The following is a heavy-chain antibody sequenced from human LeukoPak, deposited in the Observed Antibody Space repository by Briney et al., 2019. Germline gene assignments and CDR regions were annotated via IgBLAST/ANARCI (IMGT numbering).Heavy chain of an antibody. CDR3: ARVAHIRYFDWLLYFDY. Sequence: GGSLRLSCAASGFTFSSYWMSWVRQAPGKGLEWVANIKQDGSEKYYVDSVKGRFTISRDNAKNSLYLQMNSLRAEDTAVYYCARVAHIRYFDWLLYFDYWGREPWSPSPQ. D-gene: IGHD3-9*01. V-gene: IGHV3-7*01. J-gene: IGHJ4*02. CDR1: GFTFSSYW. CDR2: IKQDGSEK.